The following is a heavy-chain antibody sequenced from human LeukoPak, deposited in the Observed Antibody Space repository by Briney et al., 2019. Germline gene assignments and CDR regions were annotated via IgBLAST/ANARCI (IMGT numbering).Heavy chain of an antibody. CDR1: GFTFCSYD. J-gene: IGHJ4*02. V-gene: IGHV3-13*04. Sequence: PGGSLRLSCAASGFTFCSYDMLWVRQATGKGLEWVSAIGTAGDTYYPGSVKGRFTISRENDKNSLYLQMNSLRAGDTAVYYCARGRDIVPDFDYWGQGTLVTVSS. CDR2: IGTAGDT. CDR3: ARGRDIVPDFDY. D-gene: IGHD5-12*01.